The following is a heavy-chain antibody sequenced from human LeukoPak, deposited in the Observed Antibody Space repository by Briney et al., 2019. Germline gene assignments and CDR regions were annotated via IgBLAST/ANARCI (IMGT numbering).Heavy chain of an antibody. Sequence: SLTLSCAAAGLTFSNYGMHWDRQAPGKGLEWVAFIRYDGSNEYYTDSVKGRFTISRDNSKNTLYLQMNSPRAEDTAVYYCAKDPVLSAYYPDSFDIWGQGTRVTVSS. CDR1: GLTFSNYG. V-gene: IGHV3-30*02. CDR3: AKDPVLSAYYPDSFDI. J-gene: IGHJ3*02. D-gene: IGHD3-22*01. CDR2: IRYDGSNE.